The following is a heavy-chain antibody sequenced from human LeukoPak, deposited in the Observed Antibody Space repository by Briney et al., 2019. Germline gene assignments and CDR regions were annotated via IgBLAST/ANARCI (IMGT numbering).Heavy chain of an antibody. D-gene: IGHD3-9*01. CDR2: IWYDGSNK. Sequence: GGSLRLSCAASGFTFSSYGMHWVRQAPGKGLEWVAVIWYDGSNKYYADSVKGRFTISRDNSKNTLYLQMNSLRAEDTAVYYCARVLRYFDSLPYFDYWGQGTLVTVSS. CDR1: GFTFSSYG. V-gene: IGHV3-33*01. J-gene: IGHJ4*02. CDR3: ARVLRYFDSLPYFDY.